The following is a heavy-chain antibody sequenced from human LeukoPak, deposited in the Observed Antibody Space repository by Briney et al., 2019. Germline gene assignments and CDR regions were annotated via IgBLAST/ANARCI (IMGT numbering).Heavy chain of an antibody. D-gene: IGHD1-7*01. Sequence: SQTLSLTCAVSGGSISSGGYSWSWIRQPPGKGLEWIGSIYYSGSTYYNPSLKSRVTISVDTSKNQFSLKLSSVTAADTAVYYCASLNWNYPPYWGQGTLVTVSS. CDR1: GGSISSGGYS. CDR2: IYYSGST. V-gene: IGHV4-30-2*03. J-gene: IGHJ4*02. CDR3: ASLNWNYPPY.